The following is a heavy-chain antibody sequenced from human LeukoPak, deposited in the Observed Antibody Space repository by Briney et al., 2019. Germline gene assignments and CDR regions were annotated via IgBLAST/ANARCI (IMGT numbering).Heavy chain of an antibody. CDR1: GFTFSSYW. Sequence: GGSLRLSCAASGFTFSSYWMHWVRQAPGQGLVWVSRINSDGSSTSYADSVKGRFTISRDNAKNTLYLQMDNLRAEDTAVYYCARLLWFGYYFDYWGQGTLVTVSS. D-gene: IGHD3-10*01. CDR2: INSDGSST. CDR3: ARLLWFGYYFDY. J-gene: IGHJ4*02. V-gene: IGHV3-74*01.